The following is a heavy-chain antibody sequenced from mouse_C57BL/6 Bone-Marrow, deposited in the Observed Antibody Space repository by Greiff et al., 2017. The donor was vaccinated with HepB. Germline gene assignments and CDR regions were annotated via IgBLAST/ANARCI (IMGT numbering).Heavy chain of an antibody. D-gene: IGHD1-1*01. CDR2: IWSGGST. CDR3: ARPGYYGSSLWYFDV. Sequence: QVQLKESGPGLVQPSQRLSITCTVSGFSLTSYGVHWVRQSPGKGLEWLGVIWSGGSTDYNAAFISRLSISKDNSKSQVFFKMNSLQADDTAIYYCARPGYYGSSLWYFDVWGTGTTVTVSS. CDR1: GFSLTSYG. J-gene: IGHJ1*03. V-gene: IGHV2-2*01.